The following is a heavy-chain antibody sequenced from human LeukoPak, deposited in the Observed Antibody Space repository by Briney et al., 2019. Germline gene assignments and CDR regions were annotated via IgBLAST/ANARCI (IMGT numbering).Heavy chain of an antibody. CDR3: ARGEVDYDILTGYLTY. J-gene: IGHJ4*02. V-gene: IGHV1-69*05. Sequence: GASVKVSCKASGGTFSSYAISWVRQAPGQGLEWMGGIIPIFGTANYAQKFQGGVTITTDESTSTAYMELSSLRSEDTAVYYSARGEVDYDILTGYLTYWGQGSLVTVSS. CDR2: IIPIFGTA. D-gene: IGHD3-9*01. CDR1: GGTFSSYA.